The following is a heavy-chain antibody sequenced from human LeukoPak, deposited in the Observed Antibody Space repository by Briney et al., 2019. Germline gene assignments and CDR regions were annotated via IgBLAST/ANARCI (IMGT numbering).Heavy chain of an antibody. J-gene: IGHJ3*02. CDR3: ARDLTPYYFDTRGYNHDAFDI. CDR2: ISGGSNFI. D-gene: IGHD3-22*01. Sequence: GGSLRLSCAASGFTFSGYSINWVRQAPGKGLEWVSSISGGSNFIYYADSMKGRITISRDNAKNSLYLQMNSLRAEDTAVYYCARDLTPYYFDTRGYNHDAFDIWGQGTMVTVSS. CDR1: GFTFSGYS. V-gene: IGHV3-21*01.